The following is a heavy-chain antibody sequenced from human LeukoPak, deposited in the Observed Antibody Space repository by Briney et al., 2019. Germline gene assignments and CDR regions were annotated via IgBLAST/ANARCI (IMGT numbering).Heavy chain of an antibody. Sequence: GGSLRLSCAASGFTFSSYWMHWVRQAPGKGLVWVSRINSDGSSTSYADSVKGRFTISRDNAKNTLYLQMNSLRAEDTAVYYCARGRDSSSWLLAELDYWGQGTLVTVSS. CDR3: ARGRDSSSWLLAELDY. V-gene: IGHV3-74*01. CDR1: GFTFSSYW. D-gene: IGHD6-13*01. CDR2: INSDGSST. J-gene: IGHJ4*02.